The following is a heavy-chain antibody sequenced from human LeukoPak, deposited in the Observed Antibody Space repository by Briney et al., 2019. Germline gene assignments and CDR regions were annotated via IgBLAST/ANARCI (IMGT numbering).Heavy chain of an antibody. CDR1: GGTFSSYA. J-gene: IGHJ5*02. D-gene: IGHD5-18*01. CDR2: IIPIFGTA. Sequence: ASVKVSCKASGGTFSSYAISWVRQAPGQGLEWMGGIIPIFGTANYAQKFQGRVTITAGESTSTAYMELSSLRSEDTAVCYCARESPGYSYGPPLPWGQGTLVTVSS. V-gene: IGHV1-69*13. CDR3: ARESPGYSYGPPLP.